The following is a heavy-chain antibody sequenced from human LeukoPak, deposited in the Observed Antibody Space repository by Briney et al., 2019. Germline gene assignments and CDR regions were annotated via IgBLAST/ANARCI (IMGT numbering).Heavy chain of an antibody. CDR2: IGSSDSYI. Sequence: GGSLRLSRAASGFTFSDYSMNWVRPAPGKGLEWVSSIGSSDSYIYYADSVKGRFTMSRDNARNSLYLQMNSLRAEDTAVYYCARVGTYVSSGYLDYWSQGILVTVSS. CDR3: ARVGTYVSSGYLDY. D-gene: IGHD3-22*01. J-gene: IGHJ4*02. CDR1: GFTFSDYS. V-gene: IGHV3-21*01.